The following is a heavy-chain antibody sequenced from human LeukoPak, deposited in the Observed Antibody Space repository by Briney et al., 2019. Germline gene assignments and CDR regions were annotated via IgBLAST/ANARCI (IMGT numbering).Heavy chain of an antibody. V-gene: IGHV4-61*02. CDR2: MYSSGTT. CDR3: ATSPVTTWWFDP. D-gene: IGHD4-17*01. Sequence: PSQTLSLTCTVSGGSISSGSYSWNWIRQPAGEGLEWIGRMYSSGTTNYNPSLKSRVTISVDTSKNQFSLKLSSVTASDTAVYYCATSPVTTWWFDPWGQGTLVTVSS. J-gene: IGHJ5*02. CDR1: GGSISSGSYS.